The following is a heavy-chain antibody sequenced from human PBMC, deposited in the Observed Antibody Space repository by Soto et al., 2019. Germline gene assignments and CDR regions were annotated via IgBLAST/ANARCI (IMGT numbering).Heavy chain of an antibody. V-gene: IGHV1-69*06. D-gene: IGHD3-16*01. CDR3: VRGGGEMANPPPYLY. J-gene: IGHJ4*02. CDR1: GGTFDRYA. Sequence: GASVKVSCKASGGTFDRYAISWVRQAPGQGLEWMGGVIPVFLNSNYARKFQGRVTITADKSTNTVYMEMNSLKSEDTAVYYCVRGGGEMANPPPYLYWGQGTQVTVSS. CDR2: VIPVFLNS.